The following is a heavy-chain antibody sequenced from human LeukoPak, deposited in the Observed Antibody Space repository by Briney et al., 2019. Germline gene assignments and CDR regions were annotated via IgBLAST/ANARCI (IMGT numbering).Heavy chain of an antibody. J-gene: IGHJ2*01. CDR1: GFTFSIYS. D-gene: IGHD6-6*01. CDR3: ARDQGQLGHRYFDL. Sequence: GGSLRLSCEVSGFTFSIYSMNWVRQAPGKGLEWVSSISSSSSYIYYADSVKGRFTISRDNAKNSLYLQMNSLRAEDTAVYYCARDQGQLGHRYFDLWGRGTLVTVSS. CDR2: ISSSSSYI. V-gene: IGHV3-21*01.